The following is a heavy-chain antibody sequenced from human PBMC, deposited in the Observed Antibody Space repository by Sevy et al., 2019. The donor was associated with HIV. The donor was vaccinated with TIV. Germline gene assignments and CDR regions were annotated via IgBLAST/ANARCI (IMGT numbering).Heavy chain of an antibody. J-gene: IGHJ4*02. V-gene: IGHV3-7*01. D-gene: IGHD6-13*01. CDR3: VRAIAADGSF. Sequence: GGSLRLSCVASGFSLNSYWMSWVRQAPGKGLEWVANIKQDGSVKYYVDSVKGRFTISRDNARNLLYLQMNSLRAEDTAFYYCVRAIAADGSFWGQGTLVTVSS. CDR1: GFSLNSYW. CDR2: IKQDGSVK.